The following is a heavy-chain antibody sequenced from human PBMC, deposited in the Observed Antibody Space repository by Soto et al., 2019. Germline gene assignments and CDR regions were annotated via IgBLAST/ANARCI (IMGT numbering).Heavy chain of an antibody. CDR3: ARAPWVVAAYDY. V-gene: IGHV1-8*01. Sequence: ASVKVSSKASGYTFPSYDINWVRQATGQGLEWMGWMNPNSGNTGYAQKFQGRVTMTRNTSISTAYMELSSLRSEDTAVYYCARAPWVVAAYDYWGQGTLVTVSS. J-gene: IGHJ4*02. CDR2: MNPNSGNT. D-gene: IGHD2-15*01. CDR1: GYTFPSYD.